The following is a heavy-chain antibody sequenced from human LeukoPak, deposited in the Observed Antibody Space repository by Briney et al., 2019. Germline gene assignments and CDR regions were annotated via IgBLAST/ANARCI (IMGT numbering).Heavy chain of an antibody. J-gene: IGHJ6*02. CDR2: ISAYNGNT. CDR3: ARYHIAVAGEAGYHYYGMDV. CDR1: GYTFTSYG. Sequence: ASVKVSCKASGYTFTSYGISWVRQAPGQGLEWMGWISAYNGNTNYAQKLQGRVTMTTDTSTSTAYMELRSLRSDDTAVYYCARYHIAVAGEAGYHYYGMDVWGQGTTVTVSS. D-gene: IGHD6-19*01. V-gene: IGHV1-18*01.